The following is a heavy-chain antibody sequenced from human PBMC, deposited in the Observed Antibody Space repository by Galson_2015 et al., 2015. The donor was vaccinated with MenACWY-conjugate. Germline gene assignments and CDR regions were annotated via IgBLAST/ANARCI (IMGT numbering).Heavy chain of an antibody. CDR2: ISTTGGTT. D-gene: IGHD3-10*01. J-gene: IGHJ5*02. V-gene: IGHV3-23*01. Sequence: SLRLSCAASGITFSSYAMSWVRQAPGKGLEWVSSISTTGGTTYYADSVKGRFTISRDNSKNTLYLQMNSLRAGDTAVYYCAQGAGSRWFDPWGQGTLVIASS. CDR1: GITFSSYA. CDR3: AQGAGSRWFDP.